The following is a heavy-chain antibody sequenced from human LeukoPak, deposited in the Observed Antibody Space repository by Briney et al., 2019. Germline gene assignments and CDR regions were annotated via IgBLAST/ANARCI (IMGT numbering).Heavy chain of an antibody. J-gene: IGHJ6*02. Sequence: PGGFLRLSCAASVFVFSNNAIDWVRHTPGKGLECVAVISFDGSKKYYADFAKGRFTISRDDSKNTAYLQMNGLRVEDTAVFYCVKRGGGDHGLDVWGQGTTVTVSS. CDR2: ISFDGSKK. V-gene: IGHV3-30*18. CDR3: VKRGGGDHGLDV. CDR1: VFVFSNNA. D-gene: IGHD2-21*02.